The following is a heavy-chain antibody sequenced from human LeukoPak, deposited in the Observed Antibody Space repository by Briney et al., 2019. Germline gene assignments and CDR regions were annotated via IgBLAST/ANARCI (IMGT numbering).Heavy chain of an antibody. Sequence: SETLSLTCTVPGYSISSGYYWGWIRQPPGKGLEWIGSIYHSGSTYYNPSLKSRVTISVDTSKNQFSLTLSSVTAADTAVYYCARDRFPYGDYPLFDYWGQGTLVTVSS. CDR3: ARDRFPYGDYPLFDY. CDR2: IYHSGST. J-gene: IGHJ4*02. V-gene: IGHV4-38-2*02. D-gene: IGHD4-17*01. CDR1: GYSISSGYY.